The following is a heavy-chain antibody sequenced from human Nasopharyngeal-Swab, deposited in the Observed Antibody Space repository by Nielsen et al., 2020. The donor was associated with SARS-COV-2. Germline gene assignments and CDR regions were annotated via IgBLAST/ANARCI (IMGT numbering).Heavy chain of an antibody. Sequence: VKVSCKVSGYTLTELSMHWVRQAPGKGLEWMGGFDPEDGETIYAQKFQGRVTMTEDTSTDTAYMELSSLRSEDTAVYYCATSSPIITISPNWFDPWGQGTLVTVSS. CDR3: ATSSPIITISPNWFDP. CDR1: GYTLTELS. D-gene: IGHD3-3*01. CDR2: FDPEDGET. J-gene: IGHJ5*02. V-gene: IGHV1-24*01.